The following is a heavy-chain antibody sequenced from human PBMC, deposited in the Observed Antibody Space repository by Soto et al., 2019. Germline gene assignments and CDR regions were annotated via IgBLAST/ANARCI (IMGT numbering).Heavy chain of an antibody. J-gene: IGHJ6*03. D-gene: IGHD4-4*01. CDR1: GFTFSSYA. V-gene: IGHV3-23*01. CDR3: AKDDEVKGAYYSYMDV. CDR2: ISGSGGST. Sequence: PGGSLRLSCAASGFTFSSYAMSWVRQAPGKGLEWVSAISGSGGSTYYADSVKGRFTISRDNSKNTLYLQMNSLRAEDTAVYYCAKDDEVKGAYYSYMDVWGKGTTVTVSS.